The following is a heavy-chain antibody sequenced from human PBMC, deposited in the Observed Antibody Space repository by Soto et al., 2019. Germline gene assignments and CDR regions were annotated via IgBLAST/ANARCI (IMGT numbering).Heavy chain of an antibody. V-gene: IGHV3-23*01. CDR3: AKDRYGDYGGIDY. CDR1: GFTFSTYA. D-gene: IGHD4-17*01. CDR2: ITGSGGST. J-gene: IGHJ4*02. Sequence: EVQLLESGGGLVQPGGSLRLSCAASGFTFSTYAMIWVRQAPGKGLEWVSVITGSGGSTYYADSVKGRFIISRDTSKNTLFLQMNSLRAEDTAVYYCAKDRYGDYGGIDYWGQGTMVTVSS.